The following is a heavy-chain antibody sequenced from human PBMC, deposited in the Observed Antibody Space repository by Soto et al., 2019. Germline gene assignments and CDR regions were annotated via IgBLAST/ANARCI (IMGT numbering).Heavy chain of an antibody. CDR2: VDNEGIYT. J-gene: IGHJ4*03. Sequence: GGSLRLSCEAPGLTETNSDLTWVRQAPGNGLEWVARVDNEGIYTSYADSVKGRFTISRDNAKNTPYLQMNDLRVEDTAVYYCGSVFEYWGQGSLVTISS. V-gene: IGHV3-74*01. CDR1: GLTETNSD. CDR3: GSVFEY.